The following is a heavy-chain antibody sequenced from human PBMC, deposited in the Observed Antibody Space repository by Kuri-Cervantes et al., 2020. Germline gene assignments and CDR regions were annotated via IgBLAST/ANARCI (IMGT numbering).Heavy chain of an antibody. V-gene: IGHV3-30*02. D-gene: IGHD5-18*01. Sequence: GGSLRLSCAASGFTFSNFGMHWVRQAPGKGLEWVALIWYDGSNKYYADSVKGRFTISRDNSKNTLYLQMNSLRAEDTAVYYCARVYSYGYDWFDPWGQGTLVTVSS. CDR3: ARVYSYGYDWFDP. CDR2: IWYDGSNK. J-gene: IGHJ5*02. CDR1: GFTFSNFG.